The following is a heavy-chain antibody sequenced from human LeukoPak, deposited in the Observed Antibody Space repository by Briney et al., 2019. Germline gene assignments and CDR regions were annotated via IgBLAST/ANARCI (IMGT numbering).Heavy chain of an antibody. CDR2: IHTSGST. D-gene: IGHD3-9*01. Sequence: PSETLSLTCTVSGGSISSYYWSWIRQPAGKGLEWIGRIHTSGSTNYNPSLKSRVTISVDTSKNQFSLKLSSVTAAATAVYYCARASYYDILTGYSYYYYYMDVWGKGTTVTISS. CDR1: GGSISSYY. J-gene: IGHJ6*03. V-gene: IGHV4-4*07. CDR3: ARASYYDILTGYSYYYYYMDV.